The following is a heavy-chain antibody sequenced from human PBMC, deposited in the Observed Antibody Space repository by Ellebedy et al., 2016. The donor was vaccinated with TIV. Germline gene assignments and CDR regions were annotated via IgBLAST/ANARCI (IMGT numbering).Heavy chain of an antibody. V-gene: IGHV4-59*01. J-gene: IGHJ6*03. D-gene: IGHD1-26*01. Sequence: SETLSLTXTVSGGSINSYYGNWIRQSPGKGLEWIGSIHDSGSTNYNPSLQSRVTISVDTSKNQFSLQLSSVTAADTAVYYCARLTSGDFYPYYYYMDVWGKGTTVTVSS. CDR3: ARLTSGDFYPYYYYMDV. CDR1: GGSINSYY. CDR2: IHDSGST.